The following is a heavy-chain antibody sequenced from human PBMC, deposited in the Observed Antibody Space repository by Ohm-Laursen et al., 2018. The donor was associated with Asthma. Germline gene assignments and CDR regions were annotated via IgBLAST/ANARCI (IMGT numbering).Heavy chain of an antibody. Sequence: GTLSLTCTVSGGSVSSGSYYWSWIRQPPGKGLEWIGYIYYSGSTNYNPSLKSRVTISVDTSKNQFSLKLSSVTAADTAVYYCARDIPDCSGGSCYPSYYYYYGMDVWGQGTTVTVSS. CDR3: ARDIPDCSGGSCYPSYYYYYGMDV. CDR2: IYYSGST. CDR1: GGSVSSGSYY. D-gene: IGHD2-15*01. V-gene: IGHV4-61*01. J-gene: IGHJ6*02.